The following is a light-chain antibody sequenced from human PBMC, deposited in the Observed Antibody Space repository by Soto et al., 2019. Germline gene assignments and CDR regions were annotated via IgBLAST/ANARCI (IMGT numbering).Light chain of an antibody. V-gene: IGKV3-20*01. CDR1: QTVRNSY. CDR2: GTS. CDR3: QQYVDSGRQFT. J-gene: IGKJ2*01. Sequence: LVLTQSPDTLSLSPGERATLSCRASQTVRNSYLAWYQQKLGQPPRLVLYGTSNRATGIPARFSGRGSGTDFSLIISGLEHEDAEVYFCQQYVDSGRQFTFGQGTKLEIK.